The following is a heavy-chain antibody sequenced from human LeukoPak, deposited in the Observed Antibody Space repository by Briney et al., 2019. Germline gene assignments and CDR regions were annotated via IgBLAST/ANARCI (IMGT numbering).Heavy chain of an antibody. CDR1: GGSISSSSYY. CDR2: IYYSGST. V-gene: IGHV4-39*01. Sequence: PSETLSLTCTVSGGSISSSSYYWGWIRQPPGKGMEWIGSIYYSGSTYYNPSLKSRVTISVDTSKNQFSLKLSSVTAADTAVYYCARSRLEWFASDAFDIWGQGTMVAVSS. D-gene: IGHD3-3*01. J-gene: IGHJ3*02. CDR3: ARSRLEWFASDAFDI.